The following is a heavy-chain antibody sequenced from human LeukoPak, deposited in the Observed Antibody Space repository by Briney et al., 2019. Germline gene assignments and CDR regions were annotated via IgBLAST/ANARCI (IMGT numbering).Heavy chain of an antibody. Sequence: GRSLRLSCAASGFTFSSYAMHWVRQAPGKGLEWVAVISYDGSNTYYADSVKGRFTISRDNSKNTLYLQMNSLRAVDTAVYYCARAERGGYSGYDYGMDLWGKGTTVTVSS. CDR1: GFTFSSYA. CDR2: ISYDGSNT. CDR3: ARAERGGYSGYDYGMDL. V-gene: IGHV3-30*04. D-gene: IGHD5-12*01. J-gene: IGHJ6*04.